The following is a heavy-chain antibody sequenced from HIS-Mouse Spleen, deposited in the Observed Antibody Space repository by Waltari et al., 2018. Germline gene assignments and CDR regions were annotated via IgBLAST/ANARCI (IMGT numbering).Heavy chain of an antibody. V-gene: IGHV3-30*04. J-gene: IGHJ5*02. CDR1: GFTFSSYA. Sequence: QVQLVESGGGVVQPGRSLRLSCAASGFTFSSYAMHWVRQAPGKGMEWVAVISYDGSNKYYADSVKGRFTISRDNSNNTLYLQMNSLRAEDTAVYYCARGSSTVTRNWFDPWGQGTLVTVSS. D-gene: IGHD4-4*01. CDR2: ISYDGSNK. CDR3: ARGSSTVTRNWFDP.